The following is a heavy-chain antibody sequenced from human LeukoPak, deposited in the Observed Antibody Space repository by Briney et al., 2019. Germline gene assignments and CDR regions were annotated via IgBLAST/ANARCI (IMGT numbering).Heavy chain of an antibody. J-gene: IGHJ4*02. V-gene: IGHV4-59*01. CDR3: ARNLGGSSWVFDY. CDR2: IYYSGST. Sequence: SETLSLTCTVSGGSISSYYWSWIRQPPGKGLEWIGYIYYSGSTNYNPSLKSRATISVDTSKNQFSLKLSSVTAADTAVYYCARNLGGSSWVFDYWGQGTLVTVSS. CDR1: GGSISSYY. D-gene: IGHD6-13*01.